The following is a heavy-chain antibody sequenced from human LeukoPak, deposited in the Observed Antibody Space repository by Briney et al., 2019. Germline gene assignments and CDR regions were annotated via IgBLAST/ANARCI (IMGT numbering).Heavy chain of an antibody. Sequence: PGGSLRLSCAASGFTFSSYSMNWVRQAPGMGLERVANIKADGSGKFYVDSVKGRFTISRDNAKNSLYLQMNSLRAEDTAVYYCARDTKPRPFYDSSGYRPDAFDIWGQGTMVAVSS. CDR1: GFTFSSYS. J-gene: IGHJ3*02. V-gene: IGHV3-7*01. D-gene: IGHD3-22*01. CDR3: ARDTKPRPFYDSSGYRPDAFDI. CDR2: IKADGSGK.